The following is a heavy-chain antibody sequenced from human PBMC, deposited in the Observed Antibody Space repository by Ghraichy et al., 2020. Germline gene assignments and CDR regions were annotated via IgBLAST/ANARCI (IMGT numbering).Heavy chain of an antibody. V-gene: IGHV3-73*01. CDR1: GFTLSGSA. CDR3: TSLDPESQN. Sequence: GGSLRLSCAASGFTLSGSAIHWVRQASGKGLEWVGRIRSKANNYATAYSASVKGRFTISRDDSKNTAYLQINSLKTEDTAVYYCTSLDPESQNWGQGTLVTVSS. CDR2: IRSKANNYAT. J-gene: IGHJ4*02.